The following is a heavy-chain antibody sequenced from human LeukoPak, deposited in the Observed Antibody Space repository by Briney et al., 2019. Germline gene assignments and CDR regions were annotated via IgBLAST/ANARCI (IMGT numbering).Heavy chain of an antibody. CDR1: GGSISSYY. CDR2: IYYNGST. Sequence: PSETLSLTCTVSGGSISSYYWSWIRQPPGKGLEWIGYIYYNGSTNYNPSLKSRVTTSVDTSKNQFSLKLSSVTAADTAVYYCARGDYGDYVGYWGQGTLVTVSS. CDR3: ARGDYGDYVGY. V-gene: IGHV4-59*01. J-gene: IGHJ4*02. D-gene: IGHD4-17*01.